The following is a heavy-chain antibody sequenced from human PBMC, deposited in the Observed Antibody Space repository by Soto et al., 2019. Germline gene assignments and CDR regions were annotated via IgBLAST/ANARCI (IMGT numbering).Heavy chain of an antibody. CDR3: ARQGYYGSGSYYNPLPFYYYYYMDV. CDR2: IYYSGST. D-gene: IGHD3-10*01. J-gene: IGHJ6*03. CDR1: GGSISSSSYY. V-gene: IGHV4-39*01. Sequence: PSETLSLTCTVSGGSISSSSYYWGWIRQPPGKGLEWIGSIYYSGSTYYNPSLKSRVTISVDTSKNQFSLKLSSVTAADTAVYYCARQGYYGSGSYYNPLPFYYYYYMDVWGKGTTVTVSS.